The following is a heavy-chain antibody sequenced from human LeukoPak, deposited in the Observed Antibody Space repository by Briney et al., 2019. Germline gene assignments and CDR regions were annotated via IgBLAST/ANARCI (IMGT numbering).Heavy chain of an antibody. CDR1: GYTFTSYD. V-gene: IGHV1-2*02. CDR3: ARGPNHYYYMDF. D-gene: IGHD2-8*01. J-gene: IGHJ6*03. CDR2: INPDGGVT. Sequence: ASVKVSCKASGYTFTSYDINWVRQATGQGLEWMGWINPDGGVTKSAQKFQGRVTMTRDKSINAVYMELSGLTSDDTALYYCARGPNHYYYMDFWGKGTTVSVSS.